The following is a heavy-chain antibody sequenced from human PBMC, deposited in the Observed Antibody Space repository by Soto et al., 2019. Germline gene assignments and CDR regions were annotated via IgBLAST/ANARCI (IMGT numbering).Heavy chain of an antibody. J-gene: IGHJ6*02. D-gene: IGHD3-16*01. CDR3: ARVRGRGTREMDV. V-gene: IGHV1-46*01. CDR1: GYTFSSFY. Sequence: QVQLVQSGAEVKKPGASVKVSCKASGYTFSSFYMHWVRQAPGQGLEWMGVINPSGGGTNYAQKFQRRLTMTRDTSTSTVYMEMGGLRSEATAVYYCARVRGRGTREMDVWGQGTTVTVSS. CDR2: INPSGGGT.